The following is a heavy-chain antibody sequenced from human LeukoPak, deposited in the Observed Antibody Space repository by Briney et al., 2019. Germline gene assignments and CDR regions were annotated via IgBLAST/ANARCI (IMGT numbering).Heavy chain of an antibody. CDR3: ARKSYYYDSSGYSDY. J-gene: IGHJ4*02. Sequence: SVKVSCKASGGTFSSYAISWVRQAPGQGLECMGRIIPIFGTANYAQKFQGRVTITTDASTSTAYMELSSLRSEDTAVYYCARKSYYYDSSGYSDYWGQGTLVTVSS. V-gene: IGHV1-69*05. CDR1: GGTFSSYA. CDR2: IIPIFGTA. D-gene: IGHD3-22*01.